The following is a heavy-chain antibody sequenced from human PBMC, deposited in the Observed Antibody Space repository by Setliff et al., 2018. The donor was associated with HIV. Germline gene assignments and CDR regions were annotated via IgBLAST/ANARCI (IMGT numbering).Heavy chain of an antibody. V-gene: IGHV4-4*08. CDR2: IYTSGST. D-gene: IGHD3-10*01. CDR1: GDSINTHY. CDR3: ARDNPYYYGSGSHRYYAMDV. J-gene: IGHJ6*02. Sequence: PSETLSLTCTVSGDSINTHYWSWIRQPPGKGLEWIGRIYTSGSTNYNPSLKSRVTISVDTSKNQFSLKLSSVTAADTAVYYCARDNPYYYGSGSHRYYAMDVWGQGTTVTVSS.